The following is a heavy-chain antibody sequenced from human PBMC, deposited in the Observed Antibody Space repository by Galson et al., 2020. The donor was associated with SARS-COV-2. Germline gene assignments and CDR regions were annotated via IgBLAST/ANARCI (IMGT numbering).Heavy chain of an antibody. CDR3: AKVGYSSSWYVGYYYMDV. Sequence: GGSLRLSCAASGFTFSSYAMTWVRQAPGKGLEWVSSISGSGGSTYDADSVKGRFTIARDISKNTLYLEMNSLRAEDTAVYYCAKVGYSSSWYVGYYYMDVWGKGTTVTVSS. CDR1: GFTFSSYA. CDR2: ISGSGGST. D-gene: IGHD6-13*01. J-gene: IGHJ6*03. V-gene: IGHV3-23*01.